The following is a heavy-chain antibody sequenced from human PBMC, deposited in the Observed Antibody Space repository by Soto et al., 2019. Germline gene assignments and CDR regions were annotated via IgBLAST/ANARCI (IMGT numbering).Heavy chain of an antibody. CDR1: GFTFSSYA. CDR2: IIPIFGTA. CDR3: AISTGGEYFQH. Sequence: VQLLESGGGLVQPGGSLRLSCAASGFTFSSYAISWVRQAPGQGLEWMGGIIPIFGTANYAQKFQGRVTITADKSTSTAYMELSRLRSEDTAVYYCAISTGGEYFQHWGQGTLVTVSS. V-gene: IGHV1-69*06. D-gene: IGHD3-10*01. J-gene: IGHJ1*01.